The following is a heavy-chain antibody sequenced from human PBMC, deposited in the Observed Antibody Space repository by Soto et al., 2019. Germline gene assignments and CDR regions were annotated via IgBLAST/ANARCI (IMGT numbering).Heavy chain of an antibody. Sequence: SETLSLTXTVSGGSISSYYWSWIRQPPGKGLEWIGYIYYSGSTNYNPSLKSRVTISVDTSKNQFSLKLSSVTAADTAVYYCAGNSGYVYYYYGMDVWGQGTTVTVSS. J-gene: IGHJ6*02. D-gene: IGHD5-12*01. V-gene: IGHV4-59*01. CDR1: GGSISSYY. CDR2: IYYSGST. CDR3: AGNSGYVYYYYGMDV.